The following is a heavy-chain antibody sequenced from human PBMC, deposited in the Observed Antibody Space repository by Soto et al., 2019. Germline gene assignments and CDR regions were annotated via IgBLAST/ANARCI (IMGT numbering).Heavy chain of an antibody. D-gene: IGHD4-17*01. CDR3: ARHILRINWFDP. CDR1: GGSISSYY. Sequence: SETLSLTCTVSGGSISSYYWSWIRQPPGKGLEWIGFIYYSGSSSYNPSLKSRVTISVDTSKNQFSLKLSSVTAADTAVYYCARHILRINWFDPWGQGTLVTVSS. V-gene: IGHV4-59*08. J-gene: IGHJ5*02. CDR2: IYYSGSS.